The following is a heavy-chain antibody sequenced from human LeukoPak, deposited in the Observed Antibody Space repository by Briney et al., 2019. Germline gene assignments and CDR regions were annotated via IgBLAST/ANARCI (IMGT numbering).Heavy chain of an antibody. CDR2: ISYDGSNK. CDR3: AKHRLSLLLWFGESPNWFDP. Sequence: PGRSLRLSCAASGFTFSSYAMHWVRQAPGKGLEWVAVISYDGSNKYYADSVKGRFTISRDNSKNTLYLQMNSLRAEDTAVYYCAKHRLSLLLWFGESPNWFDPWGQGTLVTVSS. CDR1: GFTFSSYA. J-gene: IGHJ5*02. V-gene: IGHV3-30-3*02. D-gene: IGHD3-10*01.